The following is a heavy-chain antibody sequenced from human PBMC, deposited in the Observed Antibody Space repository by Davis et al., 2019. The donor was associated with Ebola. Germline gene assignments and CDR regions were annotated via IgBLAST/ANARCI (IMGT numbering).Heavy chain of an antibody. J-gene: IGHJ6*02. Sequence: SVKVSCKASGGTFSSYAISWVRQAPGQGLEWMGGIIPIFGTANYAQKFQGRVTITADESTSTAYMELSSLRSEDTAVYYCARDLTRVFDLGELSLSSMDVWGQGTTVTVSS. V-gene: IGHV1-69*13. CDR3: ARDLTRVFDLGELSLSSMDV. CDR1: GGTFSSYA. D-gene: IGHD3-16*02. CDR2: IIPIFGTA.